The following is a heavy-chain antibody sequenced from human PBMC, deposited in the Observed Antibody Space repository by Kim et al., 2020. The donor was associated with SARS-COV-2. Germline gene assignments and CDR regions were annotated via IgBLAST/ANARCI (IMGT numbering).Heavy chain of an antibody. V-gene: IGHV4-30-2*05. D-gene: IGHD6-13*01. CDR3: ARVARSSGWYRAYFDY. J-gene: IGHJ4*02. Sequence: LKGRLTLSLDTSKNQFSLKLNSVTAADTAVYYCARVARSSGWYRAYFDYWGQGTLVTVSS.